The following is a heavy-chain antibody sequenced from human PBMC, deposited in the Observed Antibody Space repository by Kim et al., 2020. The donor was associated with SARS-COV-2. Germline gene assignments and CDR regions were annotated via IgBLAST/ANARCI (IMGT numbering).Heavy chain of an antibody. CDR3: ARVRVDGSGDY. CDR2: INHSGST. V-gene: IGHV4-34*01. Sequence: SETLSLTCAVYGGSFSGYYWSWIRQPPGKGLEWIGEINHSGSTNYNPSLKSRVTISVDTSKNQFSLKLSSVTAADTAVYYCARVRVDGSGDYWGQGTLVTVSS. J-gene: IGHJ4*02. CDR1: GGSFSGYY. D-gene: IGHD3-10*01.